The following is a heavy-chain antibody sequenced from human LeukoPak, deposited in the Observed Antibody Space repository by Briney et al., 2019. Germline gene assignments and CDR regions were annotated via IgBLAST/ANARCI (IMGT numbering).Heavy chain of an antibody. V-gene: IGHV1-3*01. D-gene: IGHD2-2*01. J-gene: IGHJ6*03. CDR2: INAGNGNT. CDR3: ARVYCSSTSCPYYMDV. CDR1: GYTFTSYA. Sequence: GASVKVSCKASGYTFTSYAMHWVRQAPGQRLEWMGWINAGNGNTKYSQKFQGRVTITRDTSASTAYMELSSLRSEDTAVYYCARVYCSSTSCPYYMDVWGKGTTVTVSS.